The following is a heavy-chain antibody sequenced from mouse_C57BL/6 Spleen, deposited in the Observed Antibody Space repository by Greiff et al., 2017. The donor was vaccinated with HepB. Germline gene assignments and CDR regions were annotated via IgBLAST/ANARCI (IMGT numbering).Heavy chain of an antibody. Sequence: VQLKESGAELVKPGASVKLSCTASGFNIKDYYMHWVKQRTEQGLEWIGRIDPEDGETKYAPKFQGKATITADTSSNTAYLQRSSLTAEDTAVYYCARSEYYGSSSYWYFDVWGTGTTVTVSS. CDR2: IDPEDGET. CDR1: GFNIKDYY. D-gene: IGHD1-1*01. CDR3: ARSEYYGSSSYWYFDV. J-gene: IGHJ1*03. V-gene: IGHV14-2*01.